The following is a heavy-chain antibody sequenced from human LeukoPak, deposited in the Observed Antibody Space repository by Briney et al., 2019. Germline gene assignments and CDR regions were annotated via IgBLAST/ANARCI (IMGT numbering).Heavy chain of an antibody. Sequence: ASVKVSCKASGYTFTDYYMHWVRQAPGQGLEWMGWINTADGNTKYSQKFQGRVTITRDTSASIVYLELTSLRSEDTAVYYCARPGASSPGNWFASWGQGTLVTVSS. CDR2: INTADGNT. CDR1: GYTFTDYY. CDR3: ARPGASSPGNWFAS. J-gene: IGHJ5*01. V-gene: IGHV1-3*04. D-gene: IGHD6-13*01.